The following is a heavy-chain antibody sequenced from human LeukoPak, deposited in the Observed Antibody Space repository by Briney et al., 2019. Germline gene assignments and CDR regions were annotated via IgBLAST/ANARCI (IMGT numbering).Heavy chain of an antibody. CDR1: GFTFSSYG. J-gene: IGHJ3*02. V-gene: IGHV3-33*01. Sequence: PGRSLRLSCAASGFTFSSYGMHWVRQAPGKGLEWVAVIWYDGSNKYYADSVKGRFTISRDNSKNTLCLQMNSLRAEDTAVYYCARGNFGVASAFDIWGQGTMVTVSS. CDR3: ARGNFGVASAFDI. CDR2: IWYDGSNK. D-gene: IGHD3-3*01.